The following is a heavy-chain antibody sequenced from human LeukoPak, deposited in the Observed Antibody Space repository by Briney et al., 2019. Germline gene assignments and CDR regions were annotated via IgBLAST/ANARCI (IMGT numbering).Heavy chain of an antibody. D-gene: IGHD5-18*01. J-gene: IGHJ4*02. CDR1: GGSISSGSYY. CDR2: IYTSGST. CDR3: ARVPLSDTAMEN. Sequence: SQTLSLTCTVSGGSISSGSYYWSWIRQPAGKGLEWIGRIYTSGSTNYNPSLKSRVTISVDTSKNQFSLKLSSVTAADTAVYYCARVPLSDTAMENWGQGTLVTVSS. V-gene: IGHV4-61*02.